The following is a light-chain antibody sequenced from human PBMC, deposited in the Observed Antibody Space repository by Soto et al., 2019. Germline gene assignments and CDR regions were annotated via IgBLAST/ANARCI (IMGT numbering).Light chain of an antibody. CDR3: QQYHNWPPQYT. CDR1: QTINSN. Sequence: EIVMTQSPATLSVSPGERATVSCKASQTINSNLAWYQQKPGQAPRLLIHGASTRATGVPARFSGSGSGTEFTLTISSLQSEDFAVYYFQQYHNWPPQYTFGQGTKLQI. J-gene: IGKJ2*01. V-gene: IGKV3-15*01. CDR2: GAS.